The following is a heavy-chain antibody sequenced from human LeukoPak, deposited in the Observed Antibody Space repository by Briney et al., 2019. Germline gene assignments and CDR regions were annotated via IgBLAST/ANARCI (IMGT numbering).Heavy chain of an antibody. CDR1: GGSISSSSYY. J-gene: IGHJ4*02. CDR3: ARHGVEMATPIDY. Sequence: SETLSLTCTVSGGSISSSSYYWGWIRQPPGTGLEWIGSIYYSGSTYYNPSLKSRVTISVDTSKNQFSLKLSSVTAADTAVYYCARHGVEMATPIDYWGQGTLVTVSS. CDR2: IYYSGST. V-gene: IGHV4-39*01. D-gene: IGHD5-24*01.